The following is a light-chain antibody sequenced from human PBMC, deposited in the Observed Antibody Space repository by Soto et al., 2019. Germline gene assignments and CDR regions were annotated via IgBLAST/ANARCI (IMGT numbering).Light chain of an antibody. CDR3: QQSYSSPWT. Sequence: DIQMTQSPSSLSASVGDRVTITCRASQTITNYVNWYQQKPGKAPKLLIYAASTLLSGVPARFSGGGSGTDFNLIIDSLQPEDFATYYCQQSYSSPWTFGQGTKVEIK. J-gene: IGKJ1*01. CDR1: QTITNY. CDR2: AAS. V-gene: IGKV1-39*01.